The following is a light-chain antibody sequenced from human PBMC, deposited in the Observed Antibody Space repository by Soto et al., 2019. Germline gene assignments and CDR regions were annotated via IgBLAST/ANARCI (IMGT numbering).Light chain of an antibody. J-gene: IGKJ3*01. V-gene: IGKV1-5*01. CDR2: DAS. CDR3: QQYSSYSFT. CDR1: QSIGSW. Sequence: IQMTQAPSTRSASVGDRVTITCRASQSIGSWLAWYQQRPGKAPKVLIYDASSLESGVPSRFSGSGSGTEFTLTISSLQPDDFATYYCQQYSSYSFTFGPGTKVEIK.